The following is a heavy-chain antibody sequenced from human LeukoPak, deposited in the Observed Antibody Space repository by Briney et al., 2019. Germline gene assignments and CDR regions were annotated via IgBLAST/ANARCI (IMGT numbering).Heavy chain of an antibody. CDR2: ISVSGHDI. V-gene: IGHV3-11*01. Sequence: GGSLRLSCVVSGFSFSDSYMTWIRQTPGKGLESLAYISVSGHDIYYTDSAKGRFTISRDNAKNSLYLQMNSLRPEDTALYYCSTDPRLLIYWGHGTLVTVSS. D-gene: IGHD2-8*01. CDR1: GFSFSDSY. J-gene: IGHJ4*01. CDR3: STDPRLLIY.